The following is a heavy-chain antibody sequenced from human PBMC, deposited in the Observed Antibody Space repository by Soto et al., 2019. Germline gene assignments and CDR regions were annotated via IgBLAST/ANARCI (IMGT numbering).Heavy chain of an antibody. CDR2: ISYDGSNK. D-gene: IGHD2-15*01. CDR3: ARCVRSGGSCYGDY. CDR1: GFTFSSYA. Sequence: GGSLRLSCAASGFTFSSYAMHWVRQAPGKGLEWVAVISYDGSNKYYADSVKGRFTISRDNSKNTLYLQMNSLRAEDTAVYYCARCVRSGGSCYGDYWGQGTLVTVSA. V-gene: IGHV3-30-3*01. J-gene: IGHJ4*02.